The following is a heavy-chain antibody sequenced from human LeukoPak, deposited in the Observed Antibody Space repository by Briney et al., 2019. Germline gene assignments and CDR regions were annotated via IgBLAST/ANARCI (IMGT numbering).Heavy chain of an antibody. Sequence: PSETLSLTCTVSGGSISSYYWSWIRQPPGKGLEWIGYIYYSGSTNYNPSLKSRVTISVDTSKNQFSLKLSSVTAADTAVYYCAGRDDSYGYRWYFDLWGRGTLVTVSS. J-gene: IGHJ2*01. D-gene: IGHD5-18*01. CDR3: AGRDDSYGYRWYFDL. V-gene: IGHV4-59*08. CDR2: IYYSGST. CDR1: GGSISSYY.